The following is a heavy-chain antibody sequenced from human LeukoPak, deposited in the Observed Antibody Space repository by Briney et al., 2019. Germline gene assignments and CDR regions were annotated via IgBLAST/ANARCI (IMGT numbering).Heavy chain of an antibody. CDR1: GFTFSSYA. Sequence: GGSLRLSCAASGFTFSSYAMHWVRQAPGKGLEWVAVISYDGSNKYYADSVKGRFTISRDNSKNTLYLQMNSLRAEDTAVYYCASSYIAVAGNFDYWGQGTLVTVSS. V-gene: IGHV3-30*04. J-gene: IGHJ4*02. D-gene: IGHD6-19*01. CDR2: ISYDGSNK. CDR3: ASSYIAVAGNFDY.